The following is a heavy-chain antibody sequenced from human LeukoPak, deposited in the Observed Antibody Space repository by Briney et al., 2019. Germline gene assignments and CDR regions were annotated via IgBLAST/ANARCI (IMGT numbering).Heavy chain of an antibody. Sequence: PGGSLRLSCAASGFTFSNYAMNWVRQAPGKGLEWVSVISGSGSTTNHADSVKGRFTISRDKSKNTLYLQMNSLRAEDTAVYYCAKGQPYSYWGQGTLVTVSS. V-gene: IGHV3-23*01. CDR3: AKGQPYSY. D-gene: IGHD2-21*01. J-gene: IGHJ4*02. CDR2: ISGSGSTT. CDR1: GFTFSNYA.